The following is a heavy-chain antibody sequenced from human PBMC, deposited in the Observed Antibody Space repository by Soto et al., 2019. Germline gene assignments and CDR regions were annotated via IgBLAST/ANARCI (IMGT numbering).Heavy chain of an antibody. CDR2: ISYDGSNK. Sequence: GGSLRLPCAASGFTVSSYAMHWVRQDPGKGLEWVAVISYDGSNKYYADSVKGRFTISRDNSKNTLYLQMSSLRAEDTAVYYCARDWVRCCRGGSCYTRYNWFDPWGQGTLVTVSS. CDR3: ARDWVRCCRGGSCYTRYNWFDP. J-gene: IGHJ5*02. CDR1: GFTVSSYA. V-gene: IGHV3-30-3*01. D-gene: IGHD2-15*01.